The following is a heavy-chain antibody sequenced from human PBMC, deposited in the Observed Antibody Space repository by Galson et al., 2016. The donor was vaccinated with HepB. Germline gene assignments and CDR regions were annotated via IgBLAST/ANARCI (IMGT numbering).Heavy chain of an antibody. CDR3: AGGSFSDLDV. CDR1: GLTFSTYD. V-gene: IGHV3-13*01. CDR2: IGIAGDT. J-gene: IGHJ6*02. Sequence: SLRLSCAASGLTFSTYDMHWVRQATGKGLEWVSTIGIAGDTYYPGSVKGRFTISRENVKNSLYLQMNSLRVEDTAVYYCAGGSFSDLDVWGRGTTVSVSS. D-gene: IGHD1-26*01.